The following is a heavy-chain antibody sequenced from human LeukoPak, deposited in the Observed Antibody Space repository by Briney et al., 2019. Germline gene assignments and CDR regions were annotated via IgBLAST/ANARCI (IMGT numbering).Heavy chain of an antibody. J-gene: IGHJ3*02. CDR1: GGSISSGDYY. V-gene: IGHV4-30-4*01. D-gene: IGHD3-10*01. Sequence: SETLSLTCTVSGGSISSGDYYWSWLRQPPGKGLEWIGYIYYSGSTYYNPSLKSRVTISVDTSKNQFSLKLSSVTAADTAVYYCAGSGGGDAFDIWGQGTMVTVSS. CDR2: IYYSGST. CDR3: AGSGGGDAFDI.